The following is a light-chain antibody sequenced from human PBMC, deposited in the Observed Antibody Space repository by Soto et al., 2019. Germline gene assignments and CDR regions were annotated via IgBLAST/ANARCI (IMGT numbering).Light chain of an antibody. CDR2: VAS. V-gene: IGKV3-15*01. CDR1: QSVSSN. CDR3: QQYNKWPPYT. Sequence: EIVMTQSPATLSVSPGERATLSCRASQSVSSNLAWYQQKPGQAPRLLIYVASTRATGIPARFSGSGSGTEITLTISSLQSEDFAVYYCQQYNKWPPYTFGQGTKLEIK. J-gene: IGKJ2*01.